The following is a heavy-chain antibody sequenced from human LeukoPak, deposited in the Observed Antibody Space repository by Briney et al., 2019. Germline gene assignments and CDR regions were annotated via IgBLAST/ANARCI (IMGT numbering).Heavy chain of an antibody. V-gene: IGHV4-61*02. CDR2: IYTSGST. CDR3: ARGESDYDFWSGYSHDAFDI. Sequence: SQTLSLTCTVSGGSISSGSYYWSWIRQPAGKGLEWIGRIYTSGSTNYNPSLKSRVTISVDTSKNQFSLKLSSVTAADTAVYYCARGESDYDFWSGYSHDAFDIWGQGTMVTVSS. D-gene: IGHD3-3*01. J-gene: IGHJ3*02. CDR1: GGSISSGSYY.